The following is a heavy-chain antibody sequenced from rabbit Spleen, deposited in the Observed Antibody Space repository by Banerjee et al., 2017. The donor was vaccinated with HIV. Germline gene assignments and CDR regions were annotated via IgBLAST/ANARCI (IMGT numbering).Heavy chain of an antibody. CDR3: ARLGTGSNYYPFNL. Sequence: QEQLVESGGGLVQPEGSLTLTCTASGFSFSSNAVCWVRQAPGKGLEWIACIGTGKAVYASWAKGRFTISKPSSTTVTLQMTSLTAADTATYSCARLGTGSNYYPFNLWGPGTLVTVS. D-gene: IGHD8-1*01. CDR1: GFSFSSNA. CDR2: IGTGKA. J-gene: IGHJ4*01. V-gene: IGHV1S45*01.